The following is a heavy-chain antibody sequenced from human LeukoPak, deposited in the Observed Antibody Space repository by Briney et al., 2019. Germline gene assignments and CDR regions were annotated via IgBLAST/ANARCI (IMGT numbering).Heavy chain of an antibody. V-gene: IGHV4-4*02. Sequence: SETLSLTCAVSGGSISSSNWWSWVRQPPGKGLEWIGEIYHSGSTNYNPSLKSRVTMSVDKSKNQFSLKLSSVTAADTAVYYCARVTRHYEVDTAMVTDWGQGTLVTVSS. J-gene: IGHJ4*02. CDR3: ARVTRHYEVDTAMVTD. CDR1: GGSISSSNW. CDR2: IYHSGST. D-gene: IGHD5-18*01.